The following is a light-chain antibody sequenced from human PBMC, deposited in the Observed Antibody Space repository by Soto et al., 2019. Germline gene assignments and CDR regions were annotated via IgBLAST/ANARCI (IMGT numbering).Light chain of an antibody. CDR2: KAS. J-gene: IGKJ1*01. V-gene: IGKV1-5*03. Sequence: DIQMTQSPSTLSASIGDRVTITCRASQSISTWLAWYQQKPGKAPKLLIYKASNLESGVPSRFSGSGSGTEFTFTISSLQPDDFATYYCQQYDSYSRTFGQGTKVEIK. CDR1: QSISTW. CDR3: QQYDSYSRT.